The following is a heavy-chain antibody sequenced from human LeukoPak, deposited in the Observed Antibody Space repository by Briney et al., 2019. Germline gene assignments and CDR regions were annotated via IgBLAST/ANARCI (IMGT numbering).Heavy chain of an antibody. J-gene: IGHJ5*02. CDR3: ASLDTAKQPLANH. Sequence: GGSLRPSCVAFGLTVSNHWMSWVRQAPGKGLEWVANIREERGQEYYVDSVKGRFTISKNSAKNSLYLQMNTLRVEGTAMYYCASLDTAKQPLANHWGQGTLVTVSS. CDR1: GLTVSNHW. D-gene: IGHD5-18*01. CDR2: IREERGQE. V-gene: IGHV3-7*03.